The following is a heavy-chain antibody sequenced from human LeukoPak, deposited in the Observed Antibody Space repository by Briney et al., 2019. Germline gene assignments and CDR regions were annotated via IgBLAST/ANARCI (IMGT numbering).Heavy chain of an antibody. CDR1: GFTFDDYA. CDR3: AKCTTRWLQSFFPY. J-gene: IGHJ4*02. CDR2: ISWNSGSI. Sequence: AGGSLRLSCAASGFTFDDYAMPGVRQAPGKGLEWVSGISWNSGSIGYADSVKGRFTISRDNAKNSLYLQMNSLRAQDTALYYCAKCTTRWLQSFFPYWGQGTLVSVSS. V-gene: IGHV3-9*01. D-gene: IGHD5-24*01.